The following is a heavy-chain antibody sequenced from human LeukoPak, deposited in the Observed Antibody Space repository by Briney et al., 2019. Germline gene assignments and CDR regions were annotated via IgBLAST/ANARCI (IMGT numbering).Heavy chain of an antibody. D-gene: IGHD2-2*01. V-gene: IGHV3-20*04. Sequence: GGSLRLSCAASGFTFDDYGMSWVRQRPGKGLEWVSSTNWNGGTTGFADSLKGRFTISRDNAKNSLFLQMNSLRVDDTAVYYCARVKDCSSTSCYGPTMDVWGQGTTVTVSS. CDR2: TNWNGGTT. CDR1: GFTFDDYG. CDR3: ARVKDCSSTSCYGPTMDV. J-gene: IGHJ6*02.